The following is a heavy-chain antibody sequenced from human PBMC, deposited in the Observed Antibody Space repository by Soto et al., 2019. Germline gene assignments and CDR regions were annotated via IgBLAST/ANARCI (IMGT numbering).Heavy chain of an antibody. CDR2: ISYSGST. Sequence: SSETLSLTCTVSGGSISSYYWTWIRQSPGKGLEWVGYISYSGSTTYNPSLESRFTISVDTSKNQFSLKLISVTAADTAVYYCARRYSYYFDYWGQGTLVTVSS. D-gene: IGHD2-15*01. CDR3: ARRYSYYFDY. V-gene: IGHV4-59*01. CDR1: GGSISSYY. J-gene: IGHJ4*02.